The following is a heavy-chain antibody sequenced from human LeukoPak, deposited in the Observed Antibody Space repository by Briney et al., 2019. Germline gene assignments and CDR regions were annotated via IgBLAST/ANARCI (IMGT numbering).Heavy chain of an antibody. Sequence: SETLSLTCAVSGDSITISSWWTWVRQPPGKGLEWIGEIFHTGSANYNPSLKSRATLSVDKSKNQFTLSLRYVSAADTATYYCARRVVPAASYWYLDVWGRGTLVTFSS. J-gene: IGHJ2*01. CDR1: GDSITISSW. D-gene: IGHD2-2*01. CDR2: IFHTGSA. V-gene: IGHV4-4*02. CDR3: ARRVVPAASYWYLDV.